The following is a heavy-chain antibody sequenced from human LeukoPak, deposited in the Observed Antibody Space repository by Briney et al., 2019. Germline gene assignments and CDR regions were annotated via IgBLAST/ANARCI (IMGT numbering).Heavy chain of an antibody. CDR3: ARGRLVATIPFDY. D-gene: IGHD5-12*01. V-gene: IGHV4-38-2*01. Sequence: PSETLSLTCAVSGYSISSGYYWGWIRQPPGEGLEWIGSIYHSGSTYYNPSLKSRVTISVDTSKNQFSLKLSSVTAADTAVYYCARGRLVATIPFDYWGQGTLVTVSS. CDR2: IYHSGST. J-gene: IGHJ4*02. CDR1: GYSISSGYY.